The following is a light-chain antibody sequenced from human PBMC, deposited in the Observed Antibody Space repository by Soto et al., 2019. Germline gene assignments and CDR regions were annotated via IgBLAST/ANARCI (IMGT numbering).Light chain of an antibody. J-gene: IGKJ2*01. CDR3: KQYNDWPPYT. CDR1: QTVTGA. CDR2: GAS. V-gene: IGKV3-15*01. Sequence: EIVMTQSPATLSVSPGERATLSCRASQTVTGALAWYQQKPGQAPRLLLYGASTRATGVPDRFSGSGSGTDFALTNSSRESKDFAVYYCKQYNDWPPYTFGQGTNVEIK.